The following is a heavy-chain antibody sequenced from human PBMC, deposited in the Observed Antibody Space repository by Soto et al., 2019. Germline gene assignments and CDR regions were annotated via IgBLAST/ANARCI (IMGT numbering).Heavy chain of an antibody. V-gene: IGHV1-69*01. CDR2: IIPIFGTA. Sequence: QVQLVQSGAEVKKPGSSVKVSCKASGGTFSSYAISWVRQAPGQGLEWMGGIIPIFGTANYAKKFQGRVTITADESTSTAYMELSSLRSEDTAVYYCATSFGLHDYGDYVLHYWGQGTLVTVSS. CDR1: GGTFSSYA. D-gene: IGHD4-17*01. J-gene: IGHJ4*02. CDR3: ATSFGLHDYGDYVLHY.